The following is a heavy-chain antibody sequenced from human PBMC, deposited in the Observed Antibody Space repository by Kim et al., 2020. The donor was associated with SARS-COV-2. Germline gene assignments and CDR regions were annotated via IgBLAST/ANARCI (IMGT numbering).Heavy chain of an antibody. D-gene: IGHD6-13*01. CDR3: ARDRIAAAGRDYYYYGMDV. V-gene: IGHV3-33*01. CDR1: GFTFSSYG. Sequence: GGSLRLSCAASGFTFSSYGMHWVRQAPGKGLEWVAVIWYDGSNKYYADSVKGRFTISRDNSKNTLYLQMNSLRAEYTAVYYCARDRIAAAGRDYYYYGMDVGGQGTTVTVSS. CDR2: IWYDGSNK. J-gene: IGHJ6*02.